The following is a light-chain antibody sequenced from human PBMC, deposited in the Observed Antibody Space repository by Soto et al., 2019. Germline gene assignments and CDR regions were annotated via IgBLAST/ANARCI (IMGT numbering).Light chain of an antibody. J-gene: IGKJ4*01. CDR2: DAS. V-gene: IGKV3-11*01. CDR3: QQRSNWALT. Sequence: EIVLTQSPATLSLSPGERATLSCRASQSVSSYLAWYQQKPGQAPRLLIYDASNRATGIPARFSSSGSGTDFTLTISSLEPEDFAVYYCQQRSNWALTFGGGTKVDIK. CDR1: QSVSSY.